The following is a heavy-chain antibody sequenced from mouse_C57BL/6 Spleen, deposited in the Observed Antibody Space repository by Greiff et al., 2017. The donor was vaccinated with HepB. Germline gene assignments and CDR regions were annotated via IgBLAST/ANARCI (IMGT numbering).Heavy chain of an antibody. V-gene: IGHV1-59*01. J-gene: IGHJ3*01. CDR1: GYTFTSYW. CDR3: ARTGPYYGSSPL. Sequence: VQLQQPGAELVRPGTSVKLSCKASGYTFTSYWMHWVKQRPGQGLEWIGVIDPSDSYTNYNQKFKGKATLTVDTSSSTAYMQLSSLTSEDSAVYYCARTGPYYGSSPLWGQGTLVTVSA. D-gene: IGHD1-1*01. CDR2: IDPSDSYT.